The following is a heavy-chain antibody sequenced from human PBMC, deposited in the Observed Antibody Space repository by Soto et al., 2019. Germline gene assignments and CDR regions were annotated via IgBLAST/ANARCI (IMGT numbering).Heavy chain of an antibody. V-gene: IGHV6-1*01. J-gene: IGHJ3*02. CDR1: GGSISSYY. CDR2: TLYRSKWHS. CDR3: ARGGRYTFDI. D-gene: IGHD1-20*01. Sequence: SETLSLTCTVSGGSISSYYWSWIRQSPSRGLEWLGRTLYRSKWHSDYAVSVKSRITVSPDTSKNQFSLQLNSVTPEDTAVYYCARGGRYTFDIWGQGTLVT.